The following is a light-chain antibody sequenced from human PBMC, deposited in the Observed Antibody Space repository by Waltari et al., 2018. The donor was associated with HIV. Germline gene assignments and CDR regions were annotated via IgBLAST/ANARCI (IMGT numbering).Light chain of an antibody. CDR2: EVS. V-gene: IGLV2-8*01. CDR1: SSDVGGYNY. Sequence: QSALTQPPSASGSPGQSVTISCTGTSSDVGGYNYVSWYQQHPGKAPKLMIYEVSKRPSGVPDRFFGSKSGNTASLTVSGLQAEDEADYYCSSYAGSTYPFGGGTKLTVL. J-gene: IGLJ2*01. CDR3: SSYAGSTYP.